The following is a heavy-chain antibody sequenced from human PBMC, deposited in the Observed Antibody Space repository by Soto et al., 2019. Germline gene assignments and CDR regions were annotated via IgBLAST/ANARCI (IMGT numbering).Heavy chain of an antibody. CDR2: IWYDGSNK. Sequence: QVQLVESGGGVVQPGRSLRLSCAASGFSFNSYGMHWVRQAPGKGLEWVAIIWYDGSNKYYGDSVKGRFTISRDNSKNMVNLQMDSLRDEDTAIFYCARDGACGENRAGWFDLWGRGTLVTVSS. CDR3: ARDGACGENRAGWFDL. J-gene: IGHJ2*01. CDR1: GFSFNSYG. V-gene: IGHV3-33*01. D-gene: IGHD3-10*01.